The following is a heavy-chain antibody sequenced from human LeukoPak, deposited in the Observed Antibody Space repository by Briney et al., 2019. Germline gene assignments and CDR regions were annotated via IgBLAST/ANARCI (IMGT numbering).Heavy chain of an antibody. V-gene: IGHV4-31*03. Sequence: SETLSLTCNVSGVSVSDGRYHWTWIRQHPGKGLEGIGYKYYSGSAKDNPSLKSRLTISIDTSKNQFYLQLSSVTAADTATYYCATPYCSGISCLDVFNMWGQGTRVTVSS. CDR3: ATPYCSGISCLDVFNM. J-gene: IGHJ3*02. CDR2: KYYSGSA. D-gene: IGHD2-2*01. CDR1: GVSVSDGRYH.